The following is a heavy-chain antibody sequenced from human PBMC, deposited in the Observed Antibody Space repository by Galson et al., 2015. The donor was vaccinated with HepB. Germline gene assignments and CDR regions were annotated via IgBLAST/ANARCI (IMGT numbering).Heavy chain of an antibody. Sequence: SLRLSCAASGFIFNDYGFNWVRQAPGQGLECVAYISASGHTVYYADSVKGRFTVSRDNAKNSLFLLMNSLTGADMGVYYCARGLSDSLLCSGGSCYALGYWGQGTLVTVSS. J-gene: IGHJ4*02. V-gene: IGHV3-48*03. CDR1: GFIFNDYG. CDR2: ISASGHTV. CDR3: ARGLSDSLLCSGGSCYALGY. D-gene: IGHD2-15*01.